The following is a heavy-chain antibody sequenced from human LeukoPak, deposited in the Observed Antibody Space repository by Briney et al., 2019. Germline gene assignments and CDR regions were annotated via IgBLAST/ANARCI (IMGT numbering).Heavy chain of an antibody. Sequence: PGGSLRLSCAASGFTFSSYSMNWVRQAPGKGLEWVSYISSSSSTIYYADSVKGRFTISRDNAKNSLYLQMNSLRAEDTAVYYCARDRQYWNDGNGLDWGQGTLVTVSS. CDR3: ARDRQYWNDGNGLD. D-gene: IGHD1-1*01. CDR2: ISSSSSTI. V-gene: IGHV3-48*01. J-gene: IGHJ4*02. CDR1: GFTFSSYS.